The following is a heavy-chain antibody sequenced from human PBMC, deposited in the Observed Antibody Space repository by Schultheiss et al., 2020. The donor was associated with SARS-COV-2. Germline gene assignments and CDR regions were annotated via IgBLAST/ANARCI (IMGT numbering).Heavy chain of an antibody. D-gene: IGHD5-12*01. CDR3: ARDRRGGYDSGIDY. Sequence: SQTLSLTCTVSGGSISSGGYYWSWIRQPPGKGLEWIGYIYYSGSTYYNPSLKSRVTISVDTSKNQFSLKLSSVTAADTAVYYCARDRRGGYDSGIDYWGQGTLVTVSS. J-gene: IGHJ4*02. CDR1: GGSISSGGYY. V-gene: IGHV4-30-4*01. CDR2: IYYSGST.